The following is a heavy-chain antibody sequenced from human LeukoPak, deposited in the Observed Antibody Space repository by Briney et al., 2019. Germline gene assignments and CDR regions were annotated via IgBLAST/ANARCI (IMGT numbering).Heavy chain of an antibody. CDR2: IYYSGST. Sequence: SETLSLTCTVSGGSISSYYWSWIRQPPGKGLEWIGYIYYSGSTNYNPSLKSRVTISVDTSKNQFSLKLSSVTAADTAVYYCARFSPGIFGVVLRGFDYWGQGTLVTVSS. CDR3: ARFSPGIFGVVLRGFDY. CDR1: GGSISSYY. V-gene: IGHV4-59*01. J-gene: IGHJ4*02. D-gene: IGHD3-3*02.